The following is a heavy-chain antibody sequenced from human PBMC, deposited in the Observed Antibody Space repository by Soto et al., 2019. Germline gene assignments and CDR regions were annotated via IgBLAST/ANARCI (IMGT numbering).Heavy chain of an antibody. J-gene: IGHJ4*02. Sequence: GGSLRLSCAASGFTFSSYSMNWVRQAPGKGLEWVSSISSSSSYIYYADSVKGRFTISRDNAKNSLYLQMNSLRAEDTAVYDCARGGKGIAVAGPNYAFDYWGQGTLVTVSS. V-gene: IGHV3-21*01. D-gene: IGHD6-19*01. CDR3: ARGGKGIAVAGPNYAFDY. CDR1: GFTFSSYS. CDR2: ISSSSSYI.